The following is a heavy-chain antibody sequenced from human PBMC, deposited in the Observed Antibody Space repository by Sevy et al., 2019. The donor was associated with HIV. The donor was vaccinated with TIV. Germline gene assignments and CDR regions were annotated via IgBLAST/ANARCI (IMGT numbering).Heavy chain of an antibody. CDR3: ARERFGGELATFDY. V-gene: IGHV3-7*01. CDR2: IKQDGSGK. J-gene: IGHJ4*02. CDR1: GFTFSSYW. D-gene: IGHD1-26*01. Sequence: GGSLRLSCAASGFTFSSYWMSWVRQAPGKGLEWVANIKQDGSGKYYVDSVKGRFTISRDNAKNSLYLQMNSLRAEDTAVYYCARERFGGELATFDYWGQGTLVTVSS.